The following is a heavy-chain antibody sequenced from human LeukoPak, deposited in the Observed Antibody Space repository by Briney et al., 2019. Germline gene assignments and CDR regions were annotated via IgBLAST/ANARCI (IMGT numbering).Heavy chain of an antibody. CDR1: GFTFSSYS. D-gene: IGHD6-6*01. CDR3: ARSPAARPYYFDY. V-gene: IGHV3-21*01. J-gene: IGHJ4*02. CDR2: ISSSSSYI. Sequence: GGSLRPSCAASGFTFSSYSMNWVRQAPGKGLEWVSSISSSSSYIYYADSVKGRFTISRDNAKNSLYLQMNSLRAEDTAVYYCARSPAARPYYFDYWGQGTLVTVSS.